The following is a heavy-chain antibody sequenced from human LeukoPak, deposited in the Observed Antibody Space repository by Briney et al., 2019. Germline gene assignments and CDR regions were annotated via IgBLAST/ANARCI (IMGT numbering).Heavy chain of an antibody. D-gene: IGHD5-24*01. CDR1: GFTFTDFY. Sequence: ASVKVSCKASGFTFTDFYLHWVRQAPGQGLEWMGIINPSGGSTNYAQKFQGRVTVTRDTSTGTVYMQLSSLRSEDTAVYYCARGGEGRDGYNFPYSDYWGQGTLITVSS. J-gene: IGHJ4*02. CDR3: ARGGEGRDGYNFPYSDY. CDR2: INPSGGST. V-gene: IGHV1-46*01.